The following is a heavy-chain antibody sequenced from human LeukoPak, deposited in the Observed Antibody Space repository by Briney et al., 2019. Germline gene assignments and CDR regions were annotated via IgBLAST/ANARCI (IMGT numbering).Heavy chain of an antibody. V-gene: IGHV3-30-3*01. CDR2: ISYDGSNK. Sequence: GGSLRLSCAASGFAFSSYAMHWVRQAPGKGLEWVAVISYDGSNKYYADSVKGRFTISRDNSKNTLYLQMNSLRAEDTAVYYCARAHSSSWYGYFQHWGQGTLVTVSS. J-gene: IGHJ1*01. D-gene: IGHD6-13*01. CDR1: GFAFSSYA. CDR3: ARAHSSSWYGYFQH.